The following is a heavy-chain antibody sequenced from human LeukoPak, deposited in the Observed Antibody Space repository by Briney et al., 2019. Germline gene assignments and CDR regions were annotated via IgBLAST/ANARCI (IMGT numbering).Heavy chain of an antibody. V-gene: IGHV3-23*01. Sequence: GGSLRLSCAASGFTFSSYAMSWVRQAPGQGQEWVSAISGSGGSTYYADSVQGRFTISRDNSKNTLYLQMNSLRAEDTAVYYCAKAPSAHYCFGMDVWGKGTTVTVSS. CDR2: ISGSGGST. CDR3: AKAPSAHYCFGMDV. J-gene: IGHJ6*04. CDR1: GFTFSSYA.